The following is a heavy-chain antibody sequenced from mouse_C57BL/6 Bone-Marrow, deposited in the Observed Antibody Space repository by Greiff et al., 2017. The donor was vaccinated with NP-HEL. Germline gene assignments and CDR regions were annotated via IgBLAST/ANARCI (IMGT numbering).Heavy chain of an antibody. CDR1: GYTFTSYW. D-gene: IGHD1-1*01. Sequence: QVQLQQPGAELVKPGASVKLSCKASGYTFTSYWMHWVKQRPGQGLEWIGMIHPNSGSTNYNEKFTSKATLTVDKSSSTAYMQLSILTSEDSAVYYCARSITTVVATRGIAYWGQGTLVTVSA. CDR3: ARSITTVVATRGIAY. J-gene: IGHJ3*01. CDR2: IHPNSGST. V-gene: IGHV1-64*01.